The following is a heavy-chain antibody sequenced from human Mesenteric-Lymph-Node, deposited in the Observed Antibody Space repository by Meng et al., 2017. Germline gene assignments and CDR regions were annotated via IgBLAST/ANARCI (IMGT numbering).Heavy chain of an antibody. CDR2: TYYRSKWYN. Sequence: QVQLPQSRPGLVEPSQPLSPLSAISGDSVSSSSASWNWIRQSPSRGLEWLGRTYYRSKWYNDYAASVKSRITINPDTSKNQFSLQLNSVTPEDTAVYYCLRVGGASSSRGVWGQGTLVTVSS. J-gene: IGHJ4*01. CDR3: LRVGGASSSRGV. V-gene: IGHV6-1*01. CDR1: GDSVSSSSAS. D-gene: IGHD2-21*01.